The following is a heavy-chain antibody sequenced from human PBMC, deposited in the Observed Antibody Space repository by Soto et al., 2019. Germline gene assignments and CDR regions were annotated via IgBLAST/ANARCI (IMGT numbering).Heavy chain of an antibody. V-gene: IGHV4-59*01. CDR2: IYYSGST. D-gene: IGHD5-18*01. CDR1: GGSISSYY. CDR3: ARHGRYSYGRFDY. J-gene: IGHJ4*02. Sequence: TETLSLTCTVSGGSISSYYWSWIRQPPGKGLEWIGYIYYSGSTNYNPSLKSRVTISVDTSKNQFSLKLSSVTAADTAVYYCARHGRYSYGRFDYWAQGTLVYVS.